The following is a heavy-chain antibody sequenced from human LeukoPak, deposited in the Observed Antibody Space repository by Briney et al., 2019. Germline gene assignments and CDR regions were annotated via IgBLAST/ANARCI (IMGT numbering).Heavy chain of an antibody. D-gene: IGHD1-14*01. Sequence: GGSLRLSCGASGLTFSTYSTNWVRQAPGKGLEWFSYISSDSGTIYYADSVKGRFTISRVNAKNSLYLQMNRLRAEDTAVYYCARAAQPGFDPWGQGTLVTVSS. CDR3: ARAAQPGFDP. CDR1: GLTFSTYS. J-gene: IGHJ5*02. CDR2: ISSDSGTI. V-gene: IGHV3-48*01.